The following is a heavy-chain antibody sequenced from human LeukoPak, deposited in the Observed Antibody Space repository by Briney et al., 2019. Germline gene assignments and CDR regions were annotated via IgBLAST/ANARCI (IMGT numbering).Heavy chain of an antibody. J-gene: IGHJ4*02. Sequence: SETLSLTCTVSGGSISSGSYYWSWIRQPAGKGLEWIGRIYTSGSTNYNPSLKSRVTISVDTSKNQFSLKLSSVTAADTAVYYCARARDSSGYYYDYWGQGTLVTVSS. CDR2: IYTSGST. D-gene: IGHD3-22*01. V-gene: IGHV4-61*02. CDR1: GGSISSGSYY. CDR3: ARARDSSGYYYDY.